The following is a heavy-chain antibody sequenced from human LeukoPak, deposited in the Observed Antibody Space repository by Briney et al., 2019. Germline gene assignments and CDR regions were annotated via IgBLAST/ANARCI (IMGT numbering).Heavy chain of an antibody. J-gene: IGHJ2*01. CDR2: INTGSTYT. CDR3: TREANWYFDL. CDR1: GFTFSDYY. Sequence: PGGALRLSCAASGFTFSDYYMTWIRQAPGKGLEWLSYINTGSTYTNYANSVKGRFTISRDNAKNSLYLQLNSLRAEDTAVYYCTREANWYFDLWGRGTLVTVSS. V-gene: IGHV3-11*05.